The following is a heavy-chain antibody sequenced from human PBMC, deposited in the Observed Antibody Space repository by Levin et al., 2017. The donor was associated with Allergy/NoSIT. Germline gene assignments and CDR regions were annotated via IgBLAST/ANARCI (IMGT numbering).Heavy chain of an antibody. D-gene: IGHD3-22*01. J-gene: IGHJ5*02. CDR3: ATDSGGYDT. CDR1: GYRFTAYW. CDR2: IDPSNSYT. Sequence: GESLKISCYASGYRFTAYWNTWVRQTPGKGLEWMGRIDPSNSYTEYNPSVQGHVTISVDKSVNTAWLQWSSLRPSDTAMYYCATDSGGYDTWGQGTLVTVSS. V-gene: IGHV5-10-1*01.